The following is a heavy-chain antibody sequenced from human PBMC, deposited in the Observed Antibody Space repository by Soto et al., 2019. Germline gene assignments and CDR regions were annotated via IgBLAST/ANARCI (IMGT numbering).Heavy chain of an antibody. CDR2: IIPILDTA. J-gene: IGHJ4*02. CDR3: ARDSPIGSVFSGYDAIDL. CDR1: GGTFSTST. D-gene: IGHD5-12*01. V-gene: IGHV1-69*08. Sequence: QVQLVQSGAEVKEPGSSVKVSCKASGGTFSTSTFTWVRQAPGQGLEWMGRIIPILDTADYAQKFQGSVTITADKSTSTAFMELSSLRSEDTGIDYCARDSPIGSVFSGYDAIDLWGQGTLVTVS.